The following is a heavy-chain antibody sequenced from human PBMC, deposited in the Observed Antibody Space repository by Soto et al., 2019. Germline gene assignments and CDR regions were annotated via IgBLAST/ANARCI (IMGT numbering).Heavy chain of an antibody. Sequence: QLQLQESGPGLVKPSETLSLTCTVSGGSISSSSYYWGWIRQPPGKGLEWIGSMYYSGSTYYNPSRRSRVTISVDTSKHQFSLKLNSVTAADTAVYYCATFSGSYYKGDDYWGQGTLVTVSS. D-gene: IGHD1-26*01. CDR1: GGSISSSSYY. CDR3: ATFSGSYYKGDDY. J-gene: IGHJ4*02. V-gene: IGHV4-39*01. CDR2: MYYSGST.